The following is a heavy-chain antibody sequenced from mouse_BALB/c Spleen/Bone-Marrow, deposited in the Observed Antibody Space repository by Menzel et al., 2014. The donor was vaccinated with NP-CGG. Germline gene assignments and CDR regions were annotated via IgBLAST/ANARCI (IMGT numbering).Heavy chain of an antibody. CDR3: ARTGFDY. CDR1: GFSLTSYG. Sequence: QVQLQQSGPGLVASSQSLSITCTVSGFSLTSYGVHWVRQPPEKGLEWLGVIWAGGSTNYNSALMSRLSISKDNSKSQVFLKMNSLQTDDTAMYYCARTGFDYWGQGTTLTVSS. J-gene: IGHJ2*01. D-gene: IGHD4-1*01. V-gene: IGHV2-9*02. CDR2: IWAGGST.